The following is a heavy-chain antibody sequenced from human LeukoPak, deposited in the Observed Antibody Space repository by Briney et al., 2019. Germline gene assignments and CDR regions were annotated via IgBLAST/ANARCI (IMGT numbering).Heavy chain of an antibody. V-gene: IGHV3-48*01. J-gene: IGHJ4*02. CDR3: ARDSYSYGPFDY. D-gene: IGHD5-18*01. Sequence: PGGSLRLSCATSGFNFSAYTMNWVRQAPGKGLEWVSYISSSSSTIYYADSVKGRFTISRDNAKNSLYLQINSLRAEDTAVYYCARDSYSYGPFDYWGQGALVTVSS. CDR2: ISSSSSTI. CDR1: GFNFSAYT.